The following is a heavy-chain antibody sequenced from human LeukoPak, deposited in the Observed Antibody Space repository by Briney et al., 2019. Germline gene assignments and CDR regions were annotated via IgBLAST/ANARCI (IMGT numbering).Heavy chain of an antibody. CDR3: ARQIRWLRYWFDP. V-gene: IGHV4-34*01. J-gene: IGHJ5*02. CDR1: GFTFNSYG. CDR2: INHSGST. D-gene: IGHD5-12*01. Sequence: GSLRLSCAASGFTFNSYGIHWVRQAPGKGLEWIGEINHSGSTNYNPSLKSRVTISVDTSKNQFSLKLSSVTAADTAVYYCARQIRWLRYWFDPWGQGTLVTVSS.